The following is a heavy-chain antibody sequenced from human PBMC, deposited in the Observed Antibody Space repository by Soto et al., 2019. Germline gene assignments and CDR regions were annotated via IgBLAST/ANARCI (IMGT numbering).Heavy chain of an antibody. D-gene: IGHD1-26*01. Sequence: PSETLSLTCTVSGGSLSGYYWSWIRQSPGRGLEWIGYVHYSGSTNYNPSLKSRVTISVDTSKNQFSLKLNSVTAADTAVYYCGRSDLYGGKYWGFGPWGQGALVTVSS. J-gene: IGHJ5*02. CDR1: GGSLSGYY. CDR3: GRSDLYGGKYWGFGP. CDR2: VHYSGST. V-gene: IGHV4-59*13.